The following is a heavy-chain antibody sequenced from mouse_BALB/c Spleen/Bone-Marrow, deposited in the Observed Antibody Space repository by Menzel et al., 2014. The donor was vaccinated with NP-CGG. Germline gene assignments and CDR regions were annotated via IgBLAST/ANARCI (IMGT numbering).Heavy chain of an antibody. CDR3: ARSRDGYDSFAY. J-gene: IGHJ3*01. CDR2: INPSTGYT. V-gene: IGHV1-4*01. CDR1: GYTFTSYR. D-gene: IGHD2-2*01. Sequence: QVQLQQPGAELAKPGASVKMSCKASGYTFTSYRMHWVKQRPGQGLEWIGYINPSTGYTEYNQKFKDKATLTADKSSSTAYMQLSSLTSEDSAVYYCARSRDGYDSFAYWGQGTLVTVSA.